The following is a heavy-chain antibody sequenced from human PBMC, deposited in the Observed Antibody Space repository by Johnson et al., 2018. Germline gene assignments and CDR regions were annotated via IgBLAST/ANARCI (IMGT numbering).Heavy chain of an antibody. V-gene: IGHV3-30*18. CDR2: ISYDGNKK. Sequence: QVQLVQSGGGVVQPGRSLRLSCAASGFSFSTYGMHWVRQAPGKGLEWVAGISYDGNKKYDADSVKGRFTISRDNFRITLYLQMNSLRHEDTAMYYCAKDRGSAEADDLAACDIWGQGTVVTLSS. CDR3: AKDRGSAEADDLAACDI. D-gene: IGHD3-10*01. J-gene: IGHJ3*02. CDR1: GFSFSTYG.